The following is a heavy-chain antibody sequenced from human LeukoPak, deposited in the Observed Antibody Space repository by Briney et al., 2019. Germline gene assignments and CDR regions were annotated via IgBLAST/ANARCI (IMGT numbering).Heavy chain of an antibody. CDR3: AKVVTGYWYFDY. CDR1: GFTFNTYG. CDR2: ISGSATGYMT. D-gene: IGHD3-9*01. V-gene: IGHV3-23*01. Sequence: GGSLRLSCAASGFTFNTYGMSWVRHSPGKGLEWVSAISGSATGYMTNYADSVKGRFTISRDNSNNTLYLQMDSLRAEDTALYYCAKVVTGYWYFDYWGQGTLVTVSS. J-gene: IGHJ4*02.